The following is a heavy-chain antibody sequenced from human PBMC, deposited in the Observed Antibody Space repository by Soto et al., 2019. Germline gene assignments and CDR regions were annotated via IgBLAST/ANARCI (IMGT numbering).Heavy chain of an antibody. CDR1: GYGFTDYY. J-gene: IGHJ6*02. V-gene: IGHV1-2*02. CDR2: INPNSGGT. CDR3: ARDQSPSSGWPGMDV. Sequence: ASVKVSCEASGYGFTDYYMHWVRQAPGQGLEWMGWINPNSGGTNYAQKFQGRVTMTRDTSISTAYMELNRLRSDDTAVYYCARDQSPSSGWPGMDVWGQGTAVTVPS. D-gene: IGHD6-19*01.